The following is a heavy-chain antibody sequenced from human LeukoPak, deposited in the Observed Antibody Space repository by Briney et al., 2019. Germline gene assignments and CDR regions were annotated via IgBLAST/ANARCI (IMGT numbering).Heavy chain of an antibody. J-gene: IGHJ2*01. D-gene: IGHD4-17*01. V-gene: IGHV3-33*01. CDR1: GFTFSSYG. CDR2: IWYDGSNK. Sequence: GRSLRLSCAASGFTFSSYGMHWIRQAPGKGLEWVAVIWYDGSNKYYADSVKGRFTISRDNSKNTLYLQTNSLRAEDTAVYYCAATVTTSYYWYFDLWGRGTLVTVSS. CDR3: AATVTTSYYWYFDL.